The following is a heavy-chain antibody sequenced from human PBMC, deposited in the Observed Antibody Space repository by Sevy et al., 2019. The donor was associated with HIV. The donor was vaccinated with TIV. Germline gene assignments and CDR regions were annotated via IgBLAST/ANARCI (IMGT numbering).Heavy chain of an antibody. Sequence: GGSLRLSCVASGFIFSTDWMHWVRQAPGKGLVWVSRIDTDGSDTSYADSVKGRFTISRDNAKNTLYLQMNSLRAEDTAVYSCVRDRPGPKHYMDVWGKGTTVTVSS. J-gene: IGHJ6*03. V-gene: IGHV3-74*01. CDR2: IDTDGSDT. CDR1: GFIFSTDW. CDR3: VRDRPGPKHYMDV.